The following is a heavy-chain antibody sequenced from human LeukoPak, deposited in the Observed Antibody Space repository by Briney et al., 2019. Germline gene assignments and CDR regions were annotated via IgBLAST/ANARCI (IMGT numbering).Heavy chain of an antibody. Sequence: PGGSLRLSCVASGFTFRTDWMSGVRQAPGKGPEWVASIKDDGSEIYYVDSVRGRFTISRDNAKNSLYLQMNSLRAEDTAVYYCAREWNWGQGSLVTVSS. CDR3: AREWN. V-gene: IGHV3-7*01. J-gene: IGHJ4*02. CDR2: IKDDGSEI. CDR1: GFTFRTDW.